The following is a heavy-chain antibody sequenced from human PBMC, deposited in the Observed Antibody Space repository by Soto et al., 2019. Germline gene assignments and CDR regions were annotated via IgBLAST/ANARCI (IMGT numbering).Heavy chain of an antibody. CDR2: IYSDGST. J-gene: IGHJ4*02. CDR3: ARARSPVAGLFDY. CDR1: GFIVSSNY. Sequence: GGSLRLSCAASGFIVSSNYLTLVRQAPGKGLEWVSAIYSDGSTYYADSVKGRFTISRDNSKNTLYLQMNSLRAEDTAVYYCARARSPVAGLFDYWGQGTLVTVS. V-gene: IGHV3-53*01. D-gene: IGHD6-19*01.